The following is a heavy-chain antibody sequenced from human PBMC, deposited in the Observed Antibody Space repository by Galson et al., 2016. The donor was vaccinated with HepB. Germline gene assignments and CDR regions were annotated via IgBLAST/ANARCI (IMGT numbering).Heavy chain of an antibody. V-gene: IGHV3-30*18. CDR2: IASDGGLK. CDR1: AFTFRNYG. J-gene: IGHJ4*02. D-gene: IGHD5-12*01. CDR3: GKEFECSGYKSFLDN. Sequence: SLRLSCAASAFTFRNYGMHWVRQAPGKGLEWLAVIASDGGLKFYADSVKGRFFISRDNSKNPLYLQMTGLRAEDTAVYYCGKEFECSGYKSFLDNWGQGTLVTVSS.